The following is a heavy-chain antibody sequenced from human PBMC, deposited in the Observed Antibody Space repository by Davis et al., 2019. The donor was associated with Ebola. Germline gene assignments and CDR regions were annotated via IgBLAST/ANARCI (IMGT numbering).Heavy chain of an antibody. CDR2: IWYDGSNK. V-gene: IGHV3-33*01. J-gene: IGHJ4*02. Sequence: GGSLRLSCAASGFTFSSYGMHWVRQAPGKGLEWVAVIWYDGSNKYYADSVKGRFTISRDNSKNTLYLQMNSLRAEDTAVYYCARGSEWLLLDYFDYWGQGTLVNVSS. CDR3: ARGSEWLLLDYFDY. CDR1: GFTFSSYG. D-gene: IGHD3-3*01.